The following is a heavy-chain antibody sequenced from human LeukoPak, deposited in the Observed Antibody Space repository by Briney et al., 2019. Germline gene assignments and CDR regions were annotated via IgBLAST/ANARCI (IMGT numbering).Heavy chain of an antibody. J-gene: IGHJ4*02. V-gene: IGHV1-18*04. D-gene: IGHD4-17*01. CDR2: ISAYNGNT. Sequence: ASVKVSCKASGYTFTSYGISWVRQAPGQGLEWMGWISAYNGNTNYAQKPQGRVTMTTDTSTSTAYMELRSLRSDDTAVYYCARDFGYGDYMGFFDYWGQGTLVTVSS. CDR3: ARDFGYGDYMGFFDY. CDR1: GYTFTSYG.